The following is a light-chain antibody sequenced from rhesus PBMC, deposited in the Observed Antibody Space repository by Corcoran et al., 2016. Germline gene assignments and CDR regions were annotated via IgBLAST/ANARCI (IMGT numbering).Light chain of an antibody. CDR3: LQGYSTPYS. J-gene: IGKJ2*01. Sequence: DIQMTQSPSSLSASVGDTVTITCRASQGISSYLNWFQQKPGKAPKLLIYGASSLESGVPSRFSGSGSGSEFPLTISSLQPEDFAAYYCLQGYSTPYSFGQGTKVEIK. V-gene: IGKV1-28*02. CDR2: GAS. CDR1: QGISSY.